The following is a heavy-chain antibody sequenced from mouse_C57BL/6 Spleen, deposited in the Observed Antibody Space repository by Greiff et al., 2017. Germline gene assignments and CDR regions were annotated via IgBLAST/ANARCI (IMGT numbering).Heavy chain of an antibody. J-gene: IGHJ1*03. Sequence: VQLQQSGPELVKPGASVKISCKASGYSFTGYYMNWVKQSPEKSLEWIGEINPSTGGTTYNQKFKAKATLTVDKSSSTAYMQLKSLTSEDSAVYYCARSDYGSSYEYFDVWGTGTTVTVSS. V-gene: IGHV1-42*01. CDR3: ARSDYGSSYEYFDV. CDR1: GYSFTGYY. CDR2: INPSTGGT. D-gene: IGHD1-1*01.